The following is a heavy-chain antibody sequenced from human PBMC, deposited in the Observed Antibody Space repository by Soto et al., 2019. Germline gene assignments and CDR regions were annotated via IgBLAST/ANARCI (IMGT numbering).Heavy chain of an antibody. J-gene: IGHJ4*02. Sequence: KASETLSLTCTVSGGSITSYYWSWIRQPPGKGLEWIGYIYHSGFTNYNPSLKSRVTISVDTSKNQFSLKLSSVTAAGTAVYYCARDKYYDSTGNFDYWAREPWSPSPQ. D-gene: IGHD3-22*01. CDR1: GGSITSYY. CDR3: ARDKYYDSTGNFDY. V-gene: IGHV4-59*01. CDR2: IYHSGFT.